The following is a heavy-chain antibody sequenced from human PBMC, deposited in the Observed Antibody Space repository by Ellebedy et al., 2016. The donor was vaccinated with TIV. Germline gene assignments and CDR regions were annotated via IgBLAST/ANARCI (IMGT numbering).Heavy chain of an antibody. CDR2: IIPIVDIT. D-gene: IGHD3-10*01. J-gene: IGHJ4*02. CDR1: GFPFTSYQ. CDR3: VLEIRDGGDY. Sequence: AASVKVSCKASGFPFTSYQINWVRQAPGQGPEWMGRIIPIVDITNYSQQFQGRVTITADKSTSTAYMELNTLRSEDTAVYYCVLEIRDGGDYWGRGTLVTVSS. V-gene: IGHV1-69*02.